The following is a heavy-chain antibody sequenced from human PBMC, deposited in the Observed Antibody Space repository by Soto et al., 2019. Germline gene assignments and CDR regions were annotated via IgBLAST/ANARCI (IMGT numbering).Heavy chain of an antibody. D-gene: IGHD7-27*01. CDR2: VRDGTQ. CDR1: RAPITTTKR. J-gene: IGHJ6*02. Sequence: QVELQESGPGLVKPSETLSLTCTVSRAPITTTKRWAWVRLPPGKGLEWIGEVRDGTQHSNPSLASRMTMSVDKSKNHFSLRLTSVTAADTAIYYCATQTISYTWGVWGRGTTVTVSS. CDR3: ATQTISYTWGV. V-gene: IGHV4-4*02.